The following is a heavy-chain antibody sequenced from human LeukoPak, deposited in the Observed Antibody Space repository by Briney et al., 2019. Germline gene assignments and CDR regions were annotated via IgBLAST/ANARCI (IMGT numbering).Heavy chain of an antibody. V-gene: IGHV1-18*01. D-gene: IGHD3-22*01. CDR3: ARDLSPYYYDSSGYSSYFDY. CDR1: GYTFTSYG. CDR2: VSAYNGNT. J-gene: IGHJ4*02. Sequence: GASVKVSCKASGYTFTSYGISWVRQAPGQGLEWVGWVSAYNGNTNYAQKLQGRVTMTTDTSTSTAYMELRSLRSDDTAVYYCARDLSPYYYDSSGYSSYFDYWGQGTLVTVSS.